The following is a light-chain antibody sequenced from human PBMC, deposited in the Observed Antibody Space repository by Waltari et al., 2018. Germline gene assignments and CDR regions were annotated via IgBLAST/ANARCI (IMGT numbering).Light chain of an antibody. J-gene: IGKJ1*01. Sequence: DIQMTQSPSSLSASVGARVTLTCRASQSVTNHLNWYQQKSGKAPKLLIYASSTLQSGVPSRFSGSGYGTDFSLTINSLQPDDFATYYCQQTYTPSPSWTFGQGTKVEIK. V-gene: IGKV1-39*01. CDR2: ASS. CDR3: QQTYTPSPSWT. CDR1: QSVTNH.